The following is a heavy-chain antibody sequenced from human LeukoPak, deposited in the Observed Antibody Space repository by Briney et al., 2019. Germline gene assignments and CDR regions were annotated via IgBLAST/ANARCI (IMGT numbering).Heavy chain of an antibody. CDR3: ANSANYGGNSGFFDY. Sequence: SETLSLTCTVSGGSVSSGGYAWSWFRQPPGQGLEWIGYIYDSGSTYYNPSLKSRVTISVDTSKNQFSLKLTSVTAADTAVYYCANSANYGGNSGFFDYWGQGTLVTVSS. CDR2: IYDSGST. D-gene: IGHD4-23*01. CDR1: GGSVSSGGYA. V-gene: IGHV4-30-2*03. J-gene: IGHJ4*02.